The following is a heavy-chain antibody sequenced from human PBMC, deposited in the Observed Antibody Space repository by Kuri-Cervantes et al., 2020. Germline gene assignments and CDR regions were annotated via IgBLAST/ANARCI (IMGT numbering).Heavy chain of an antibody. D-gene: IGHD3-3*01. J-gene: IGHJ4*02. CDR3: AKDSRYYDFWSGYPGESHGALDY. CDR2: IRYDGTNK. Sequence: LSLTCAASGFTFSSYGMHWVRQAPGKGLEWVAFIRYDGTNKYYADSVKGRFTISRDNSKNTLYLQMNSLRAEDTAVYYCAKDSRYYDFWSGYPGESHGALDYWGQGTLVTVSS. V-gene: IGHV3-30*02. CDR1: GFTFSSYG.